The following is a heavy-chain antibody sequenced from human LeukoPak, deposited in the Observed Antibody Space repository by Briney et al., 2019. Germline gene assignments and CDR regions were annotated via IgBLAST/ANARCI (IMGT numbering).Heavy chain of an antibody. Sequence: ASVKVSCKASGYTFTGYYIHWVRQAPGQGLEWMGWINPDSGGTNYAQKLQGRVTITADESTSTACMELSSLRSEDTAVYYCARENREIVVVPAGWFDPWGQGTLVTVSS. D-gene: IGHD2-2*01. J-gene: IGHJ5*02. V-gene: IGHV1-2*02. CDR3: ARENREIVVVPAGWFDP. CDR1: GYTFTGYY. CDR2: INPDSGGT.